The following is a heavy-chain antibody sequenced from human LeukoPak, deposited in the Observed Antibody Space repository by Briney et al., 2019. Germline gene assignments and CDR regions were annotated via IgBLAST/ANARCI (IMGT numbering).Heavy chain of an antibody. D-gene: IGHD2-8*01. J-gene: IGHJ6*02. V-gene: IGHV4-34*01. CDR3: ARASGAYCTNGVWGVCLKPYYYYGMDV. CDR1: GGSFSGYY. CDR2: INHSGST. Sequence: SETLSLTCAVYGGSFSGYYWNWIRQPPGKGLEWIGEINHSGSTYYNPSLKSRVTISVDTSKNQFSLKLSSVTAADTAVYYCARASGAYCTNGVWGVCLKPYYYYGMDVWGQGTTVTVSS.